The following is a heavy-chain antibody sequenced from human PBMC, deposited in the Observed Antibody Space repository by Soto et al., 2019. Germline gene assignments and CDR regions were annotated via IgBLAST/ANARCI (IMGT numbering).Heavy chain of an antibody. D-gene: IGHD1-1*01. V-gene: IGHV1-69*01. CDR3: AKARGESPMVQEDVLDY. J-gene: IGHJ4*01. CDR1: GGTFTNDA. CDR2: IMPLFGTP. Sequence: QVQLVQSGAEVKKPGSSVKVFCEVSGGTFTNDAISWVRQAPGQGPEWMGGIMPLFGTPNYAQSFRYRLTITADESASTVYMELRRPTPEDTAMYLCAKARGESPMVQEDVLDYWGQGTLVSVAS.